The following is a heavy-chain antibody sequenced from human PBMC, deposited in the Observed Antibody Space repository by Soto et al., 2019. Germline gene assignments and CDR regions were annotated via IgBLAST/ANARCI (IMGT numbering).Heavy chain of an antibody. Sequence: QVQLVQSGAEVKKPGASVKVSCKASGYTFTSYGISWVRQAPGQGLERMGGSSAYNGNTNYAQKLQGRVTMTTDTSTSTAYMELRSLRSDDTAVYYCARYPSRATGATFVDYWGQGTLVTVSS. D-gene: IGHD7-27*01. CDR1: GYTFTSYG. CDR2: SSAYNGNT. CDR3: ARYPSRATGATFVDY. V-gene: IGHV1-18*01. J-gene: IGHJ4*02.